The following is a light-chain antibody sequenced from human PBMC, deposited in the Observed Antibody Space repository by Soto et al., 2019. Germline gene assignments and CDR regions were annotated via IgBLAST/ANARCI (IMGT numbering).Light chain of an antibody. CDR2: GAS. V-gene: IGKV3-15*01. Sequence: EIVMTQSAATLSVSTGERATLSWRASQSVSNNLAWYQQRPGQAPSLLIYGASTRATGIPARFSGSGSRTEFTITISYLQSEDFAVYYCQQYSKWPPITFGQGTRLEI. CDR3: QQYSKWPPIT. CDR1: QSVSNN. J-gene: IGKJ5*01.